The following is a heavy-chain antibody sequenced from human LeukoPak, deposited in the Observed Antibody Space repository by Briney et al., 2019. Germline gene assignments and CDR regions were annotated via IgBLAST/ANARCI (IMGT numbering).Heavy chain of an antibody. CDR3: ARYNEDAFDI. V-gene: IGHV5-10-1*01. J-gene: IGHJ3*02. CDR2: IDPSDSYT. D-gene: IGHD5-24*01. Sequence: GESLKISCKGSGYSFTSYWISWVRQMPGKGLEWMGRIDPSDSYTNYSPSFQGHVTISADKSISAAYLQWSSLKASDTAMYYCARYNEDAFDIWGQGTMVTVSS. CDR1: GYSFTSYW.